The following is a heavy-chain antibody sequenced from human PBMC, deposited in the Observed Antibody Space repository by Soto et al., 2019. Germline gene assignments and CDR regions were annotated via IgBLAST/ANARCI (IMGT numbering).Heavy chain of an antibody. J-gene: IGHJ4*02. V-gene: IGHV4-4*02. CDR2: IYHTGST. D-gene: IGHD3-9*01. CDR3: ARHPGYYDILTGYSTYYFDY. CDR1: GGSVTNNNY. Sequence: SETLSLTCAVSGGSVTNNNYWGWVRQPPGKGLEWIGEIYHTGSTNYNPSLKSRVTISVDTSKNQFSLKLSSVTAADTAVYYCARHPGYYDILTGYSTYYFDYWGQGTLVTVSS.